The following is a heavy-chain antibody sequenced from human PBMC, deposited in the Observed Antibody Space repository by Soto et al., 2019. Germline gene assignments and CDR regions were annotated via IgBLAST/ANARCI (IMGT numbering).Heavy chain of an antibody. CDR2: IIPVSGTA. J-gene: IGHJ6*02. Sequence: QVQLVQSGAEVKKPGSSVKVSCKASAGSFNTYVLAWVRQAPGKGLEWLGGIIPVSGTANYAQKFQGRLTITADKTTRTAYMELNSLRSEDTAVYYCARAIDLMVYGGSQINGLDAWGQGTTVTVSS. CDR1: AGSFNTYV. D-gene: IGHD2-8*01. V-gene: IGHV1-69*06. CDR3: ARAIDLMVYGGSQINGLDA.